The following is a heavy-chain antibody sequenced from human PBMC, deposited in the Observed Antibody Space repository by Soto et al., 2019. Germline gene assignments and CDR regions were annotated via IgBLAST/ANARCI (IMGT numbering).Heavy chain of an antibody. J-gene: IGHJ4*02. CDR1: GFTFSSYG. CDR3: AKDKVPVVVTAPVDY. D-gene: IGHD2-21*02. CDR2: ISYDGSNK. V-gene: IGHV3-30*18. Sequence: QVQLVESGGGVVQPGRSLRLSCAASGFTFSSYGMHWVRQAPGKGLEWVAVISYDGSNKYYADSVKGRFTVSRDKSKNTLYLQVNSVRAEDTAVYYCAKDKVPVVVTAPVDYWGQGTLVTVSS.